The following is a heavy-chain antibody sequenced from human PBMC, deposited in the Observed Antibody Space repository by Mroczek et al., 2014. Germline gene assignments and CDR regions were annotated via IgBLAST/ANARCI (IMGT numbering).Heavy chain of an antibody. J-gene: IGHJ5*02. CDR2: IYYNGST. Sequence: QVQLQESGPGLVKPSQTLSLTCSVSGRSISSAGYYWTWIRQYPGQGLEWIGYIYYNGSTYYNPSLKSRISISADTSNNQFSLKVNSLIAADTAVYYCARGSTAEDWFDPWGQGILVTVSS. V-gene: IGHV4-31*03. CDR1: GRSISSAGYY. CDR3: ARGSTAEDWFDP.